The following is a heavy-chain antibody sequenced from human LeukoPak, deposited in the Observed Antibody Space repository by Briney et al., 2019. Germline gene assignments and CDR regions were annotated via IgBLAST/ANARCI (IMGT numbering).Heavy chain of an antibody. V-gene: IGHV3-21*01. J-gene: IGHJ4*02. CDR2: ISSSGSYI. CDR3: ARDSVMITFGGVIYYFDY. D-gene: IGHD3-16*01. CDR1: RFTFSSYS. Sequence: GGSLRLSCAASRFTFSSYSMNWVRQAPGKGLEWVSSISSSGSYIYYADSVKGRFTISRDNAKNSLYLQMNSLRAEDTAVYYCARDSVMITFGGVIYYFDYWGQGTLVTVSS.